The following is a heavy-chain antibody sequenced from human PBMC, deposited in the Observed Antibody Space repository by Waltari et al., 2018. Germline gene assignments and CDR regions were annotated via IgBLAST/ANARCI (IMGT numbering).Heavy chain of an antibody. D-gene: IGHD2-2*01. Sequence: QVQLMQSGAEVKKPGSSVKVSCKASGGTFSIHAISWVRQAPGQGLEWLGGGIPMFGTVNYAQRFQGRVTITAAESTSTIYMELHTLRSEDTAVYYCASGAGYCSSSNCPHDAFNVWGQGTMVTVSS. CDR3: ASGAGYCSSSNCPHDAFNV. V-gene: IGHV1-69*01. CDR1: GGTFSIHA. J-gene: IGHJ3*01. CDR2: GIPMFGTV.